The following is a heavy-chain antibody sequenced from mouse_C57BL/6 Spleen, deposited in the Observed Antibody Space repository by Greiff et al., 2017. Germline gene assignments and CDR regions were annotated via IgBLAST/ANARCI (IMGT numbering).Heavy chain of an antibody. V-gene: IGHV1-82*01. CDR3: ARDYYDLGYAMDY. J-gene: IGHJ4*01. CDR1: GYAFSSSW. CDR2: IYPGDGDT. D-gene: IGHD2-4*01. Sequence: QVQLQQSGPELVKPGASVKISCKASGYAFSSSWMNWVQQRPGKGLEWIGRIYPGDGDTNYNGKFKGKATLTADKSSSTAYMQLSSLTAEDSAVYFCARDYYDLGYAMDYWGQGTSVTVSS.